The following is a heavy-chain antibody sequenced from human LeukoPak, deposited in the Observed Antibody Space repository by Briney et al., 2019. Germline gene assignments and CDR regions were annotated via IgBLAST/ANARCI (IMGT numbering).Heavy chain of an antibody. V-gene: IGHV1-69*13. CDR1: GGTFSSYA. CDR3: ARAFAASGGCSSTSCYRDMPFDY. Sequence: ASVKVSCKASGGTFSSYAISWVRQAPGQGLEWMGGIIPIFGTANYAQKFQGRVTITADESTSTAYMELSSLRSEDTAVYYCARAFAASGGCSSTSCYRDMPFDYWGQGTLVTVSS. CDR2: IIPIFGTA. D-gene: IGHD2-2*01. J-gene: IGHJ4*02.